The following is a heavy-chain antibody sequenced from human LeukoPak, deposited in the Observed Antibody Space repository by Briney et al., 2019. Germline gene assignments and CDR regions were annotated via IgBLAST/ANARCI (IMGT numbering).Heavy chain of an antibody. CDR2: INPNSGGT. D-gene: IGHD6-13*01. Sequence: ASVKVSCKASGYTFTGYYMHWVRQAPGQGLEWMGWINPNSGGTNYAQKFQARVTMTRDTSISTAYMELSRLRSDDTAVYYCARGQSIEEYSSSWYVPPYNWFDPWGQGTLVTVSS. CDR3: ARGQSIEEYSSSWYVPPYNWFDP. V-gene: IGHV1-2*02. CDR1: GYTFTGYY. J-gene: IGHJ5*02.